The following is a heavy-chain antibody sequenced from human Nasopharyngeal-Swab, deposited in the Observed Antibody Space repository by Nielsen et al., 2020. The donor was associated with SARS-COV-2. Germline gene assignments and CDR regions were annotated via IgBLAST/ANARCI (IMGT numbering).Heavy chain of an antibody. D-gene: IGHD4-17*01. J-gene: IGHJ4*02. Sequence: GGSLRLSCTTSGFTFIHYWMNWVRQAPGKGLEWVAIIKPDGSDQYYVDSVKGRFSISRDSSKNTLYLQMDSLRGEDTAVYYCARDAPAHYGAFYWGRGTLVTVSS. CDR3: ARDAPAHYGAFY. CDR1: GFTFIHYW. CDR2: IKPDGSDQ. V-gene: IGHV3-7*01.